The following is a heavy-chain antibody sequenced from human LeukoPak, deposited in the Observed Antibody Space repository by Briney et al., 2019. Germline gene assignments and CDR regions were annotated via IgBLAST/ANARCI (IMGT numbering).Heavy chain of an antibody. Sequence: SETLSLTCTVTDGSISDWYWSWIRQSPGKGLEWIAYFYYSGTSRYNPSLKSRVNVSGDTSKNQFSLKLTSVTAADTAVYYCARHYYGDVYYFDFWGQGTLVTVSS. D-gene: IGHD4-17*01. V-gene: IGHV4-59*08. CDR2: FYYSGTS. J-gene: IGHJ4*02. CDR3: ARHYYGDVYYFDF. CDR1: DGSISDWY.